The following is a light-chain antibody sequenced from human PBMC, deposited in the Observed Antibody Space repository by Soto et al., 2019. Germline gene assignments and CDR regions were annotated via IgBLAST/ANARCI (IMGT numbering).Light chain of an antibody. CDR3: QQRNVWPPIT. J-gene: IGKJ5*01. V-gene: IGKV3-11*01. CDR1: QSVRTS. Sequence: EIVFTQSPITLSRSPVERATLSCRASQSVRTSLAWYQHKPGQAPRLVIYDASLRANGVPARFGGSGSGTDFTLTINSLEPEDFAVYYCQQRNVWPPITFGQGTRLEIK. CDR2: DAS.